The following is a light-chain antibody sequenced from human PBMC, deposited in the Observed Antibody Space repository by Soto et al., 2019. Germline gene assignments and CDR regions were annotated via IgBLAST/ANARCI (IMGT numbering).Light chain of an antibody. V-gene: IGLV2-14*03. CDR1: SSDSGAHNY. J-gene: IGLJ2*01. Sequence: QSALNQPASVSGSPGQSITISCTVSSSDSGAHNYVSWFQHHPGKAPRLMIYDVSNRPSGMSTRFSGSKSGNTASLTITGLQAEDEADYYCATCTSSGTLIFGGGTKLTVL. CDR3: ATCTSSGTLI. CDR2: DVS.